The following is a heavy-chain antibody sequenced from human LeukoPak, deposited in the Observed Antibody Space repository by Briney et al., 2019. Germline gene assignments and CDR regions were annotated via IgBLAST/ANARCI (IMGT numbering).Heavy chain of an antibody. Sequence: GASVKVSCKASGYTFTSYGISWVRQAPGQGLEWMGRISAYNGNTNYAQKLQGRVTMTTDTSTSTAYMELRSLRSDDTAVYYCARSPDIVLMVYATDWFDPWGQGTLVTVSS. J-gene: IGHJ5*02. CDR1: GYTFTSYG. D-gene: IGHD2-8*01. CDR2: ISAYNGNT. V-gene: IGHV1-18*01. CDR3: ARSPDIVLMVYATDWFDP.